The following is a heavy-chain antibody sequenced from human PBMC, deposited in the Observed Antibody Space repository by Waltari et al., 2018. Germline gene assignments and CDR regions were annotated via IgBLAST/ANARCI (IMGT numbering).Heavy chain of an antibody. CDR3: TRWVCRSNCYIDY. CDR1: GFTFSDHS. CDR2: INHDASEK. Sequence: EVQLVESGGGLVRPGGSQRLSCGASGFTFSDHSMTWVRQAPGKGLEWVASINHDASEKYYVDAGKGRLTISRDNAKNSLYLQMNSLSDEDTAVYYCTRWVCRSNCYIDYWGQGTLVTVSS. V-gene: IGHV3-7*04. D-gene: IGHD1-26*01. J-gene: IGHJ4*02.